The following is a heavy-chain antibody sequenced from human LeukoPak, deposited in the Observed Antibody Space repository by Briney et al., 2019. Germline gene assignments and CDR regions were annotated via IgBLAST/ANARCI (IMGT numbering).Heavy chain of an antibody. CDR2: ITNNGGST. J-gene: IGHJ3*02. Sequence: GGSLGLSCAASGFTFSGYAMHWVRQAPGKGLEYVSAITNNGGSTYYADSVKGRFTISRDNSKNTLYLQMGSLRAEDMAVYHCARVGVARALDIWGQGTMVTVSS. V-gene: IGHV3-64*02. CDR3: ARVGVARALDI. CDR1: GFTFSGYA.